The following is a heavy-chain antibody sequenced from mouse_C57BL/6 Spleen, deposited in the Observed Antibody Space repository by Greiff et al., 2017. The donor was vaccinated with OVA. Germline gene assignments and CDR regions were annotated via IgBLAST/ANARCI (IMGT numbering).Heavy chain of an antibody. CDR2: IDPENGDT. D-gene: IGHD2-4*01. V-gene: IGHV14-4*01. CDR3: TLRRYFDV. Sequence: EVQLQQSGAELVRPGASVKLSCTASGFNIKDDYMHWVKQRPEQGLEWIGWIDPENGDTEYASKFQGKATITADTSSNTAYLQLSSLTSEDTAVYYCTLRRYFDVWGTGTTVTVSS. J-gene: IGHJ1*03. CDR1: GFNIKDDY.